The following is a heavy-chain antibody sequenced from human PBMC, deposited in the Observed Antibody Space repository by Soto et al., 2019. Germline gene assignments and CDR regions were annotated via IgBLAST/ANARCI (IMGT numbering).Heavy chain of an antibody. Sequence: EVQLVESGGGLVQPGGSLRLSCAASGFTFSSYEMNWVRQAPGKGLEWGSYISSSGSTIYYADSVKGRFTISRDNAKNSLYLQMNSLRAEDTAVYYCARAGYGDFLYPWGQGTLVTVSS. D-gene: IGHD4-17*01. CDR1: GFTFSSYE. V-gene: IGHV3-48*03. CDR2: ISSSGSTI. J-gene: IGHJ5*02. CDR3: ARAGYGDFLYP.